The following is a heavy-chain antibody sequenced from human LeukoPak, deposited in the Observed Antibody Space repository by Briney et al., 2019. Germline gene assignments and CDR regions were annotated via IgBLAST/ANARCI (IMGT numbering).Heavy chain of an antibody. CDR3: ASTSGSYDY. J-gene: IGHJ4*02. V-gene: IGHV4-39*01. CDR2: IYYSGST. Sequence: SETLSLTCTVSGGSISSSSYYWGWLRQPPGKGLEWIGSIYYSGSTYYNPSLKSRVTISVDTSKNQFSLKLSSVTAVDTAVYYCASTSGSYDYWGQGTLVTVSS. CDR1: GGSISSSSYY. D-gene: IGHD1-26*01.